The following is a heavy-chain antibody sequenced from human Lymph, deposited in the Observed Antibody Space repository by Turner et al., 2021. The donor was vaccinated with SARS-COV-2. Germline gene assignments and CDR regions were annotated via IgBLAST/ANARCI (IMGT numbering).Heavy chain of an antibody. J-gene: IGHJ4*02. CDR3: ARSRDLQSMVRGVDPFDY. V-gene: IGHV1-2*02. D-gene: IGHD3-10*01. CDR2: IHPNSGGT. Sequence: QVQLVQSRAEVKKPGASVKVSCKASGYTLTGYYMHWVRQAPGQGLEWMGWIHPNSGGTNYAQKFQGRVTMTRDTSISTAYMDLSRLRSDDTAMYDCARSRDLQSMVRGVDPFDYWGQGTLVTVSS. CDR1: GYTLTGYY.